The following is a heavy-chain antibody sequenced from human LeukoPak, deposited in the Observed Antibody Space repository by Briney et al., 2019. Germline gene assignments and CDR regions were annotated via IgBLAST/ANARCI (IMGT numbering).Heavy chain of an antibody. CDR2: ISYDGINQ. CDR1: GFNFSTYG. CDR3: AKDHVSSNSWFPDY. Sequence: PGGSLRLSCAASGFNFSTYGMHWVRQAPGKGLEWVAVISYDGINQYYADSVKGRFTISRDNSKNMLYLQMSSLRAEDTAVYYCAKDHVSSNSWFPDYWGQGTLVTVSS. V-gene: IGHV3-30*18. D-gene: IGHD6-13*01. J-gene: IGHJ4*02.